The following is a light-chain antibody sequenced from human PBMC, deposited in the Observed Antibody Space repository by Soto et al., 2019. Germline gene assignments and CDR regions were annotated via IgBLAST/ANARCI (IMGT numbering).Light chain of an antibody. CDR3: QQYNSYSPYT. CDR1: QYVSTW. V-gene: IGKV1-5*03. Sequence: DIQMTQSPSTLSASVGDRITITCRASQYVSTWLAWYQQKPGKAPKLLIYKASSLQSGAPSRFSGSGSGTEFTLTISSLQPDDFATYYCQQYNSYSPYTFGQGTKLEIK. CDR2: KAS. J-gene: IGKJ2*01.